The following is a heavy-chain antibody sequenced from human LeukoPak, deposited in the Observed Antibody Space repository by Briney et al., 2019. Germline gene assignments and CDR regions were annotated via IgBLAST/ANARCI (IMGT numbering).Heavy chain of an antibody. J-gene: IGHJ4*02. CDR3: VKDSPPRYSGSPPAY. CDR1: GFTFSSYW. D-gene: IGHD1-26*01. Sequence: GGSLRLSCAASGFTFSSYWMSWVRQAPGKGLEWVANINKDGGEKYYVDSVKGRFTISRDNAKNSLYLQMNSLRADDTAVYYCVKDSPPRYSGSPPAYWGQGTLVTVSA. CDR2: INKDGGEK. V-gene: IGHV3-7*03.